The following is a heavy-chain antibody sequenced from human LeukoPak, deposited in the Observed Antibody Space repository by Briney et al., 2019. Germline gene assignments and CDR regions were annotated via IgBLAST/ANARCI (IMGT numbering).Heavy chain of an antibody. J-gene: IGHJ4*02. CDR1: GYSISSGYY. V-gene: IGHV4-38-2*02. CDR3: VRASYASGGPADY. Sequence: SETLSLTCTVSGYSISSGYYWGWIRQPPGKGLEWIGSIYHSGSTYYNPSLKSRVTISLDTSKNQFSLKLSSVTAADTAVYYCVRASYASGGPADYWGQGTLVTVSS. CDR2: IYHSGST. D-gene: IGHD3-10*01.